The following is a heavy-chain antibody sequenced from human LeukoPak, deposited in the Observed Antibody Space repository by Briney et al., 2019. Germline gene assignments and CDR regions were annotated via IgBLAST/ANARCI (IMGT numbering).Heavy chain of an antibody. CDR2: ICYSGST. V-gene: IGHV4-59*01. CDR1: GGSISSYY. CDR3: ARDAVIPAAMVDAFDI. Sequence: SETLSLTCTVSGGSISSYYWSWIRQPPGKGLEWIGYICYSGSTNYNPSLKSRVTISVDTSKNQFSLKLSSVTAADTAVYYCARDAVIPAAMVDAFDIWGQGTMVTVSS. D-gene: IGHD2-2*01. J-gene: IGHJ3*02.